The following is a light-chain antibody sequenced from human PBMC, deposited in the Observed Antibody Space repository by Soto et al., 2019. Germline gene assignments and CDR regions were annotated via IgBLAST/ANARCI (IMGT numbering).Light chain of an antibody. CDR1: QSVRSN. V-gene: IGKV3-11*01. Sequence: DTVLTQSPGTLSLSPGERATLSCRASQSVRSNLAWYQQKPGQAPRLLISDASNRATGIPARFSGSGSGTDFSLTISSLEPEDFAVYYCQQRSTWPLTFGGGTKVDIK. CDR3: QQRSTWPLT. CDR2: DAS. J-gene: IGKJ4*01.